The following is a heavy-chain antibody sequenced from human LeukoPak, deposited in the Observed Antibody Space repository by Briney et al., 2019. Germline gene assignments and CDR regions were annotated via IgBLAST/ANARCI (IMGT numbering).Heavy chain of an antibody. J-gene: IGHJ4*02. D-gene: IGHD3-3*01. Sequence: PGGSLRLSCGVSGFTFSSFAMSWVRQAPGKGLEWVSAISGSGGSTYYADSVKGRFTISRDNSKNTLYLQMNSLRAEDTAVYYCAKGGFLEWFLFDYWGQGTLVTVSS. V-gene: IGHV3-23*01. CDR2: ISGSGGST. CDR3: AKGGFLEWFLFDY. CDR1: GFTFSSFA.